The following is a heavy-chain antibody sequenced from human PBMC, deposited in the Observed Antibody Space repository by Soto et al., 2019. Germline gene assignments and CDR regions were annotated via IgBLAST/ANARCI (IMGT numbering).Heavy chain of an antibody. CDR1: GGSIRNGDYY. CDR3: ARDFERSAIGP. CDR2: VYYSGTT. D-gene: IGHD3-9*01. V-gene: IGHV4-30-4*01. J-gene: IGHJ5*02. Sequence: SETLSLTCTVSGGSIRNGDYYWGWIRQPPGKGLEWIGYVYYSGTTYSHPSLNSRVSISVDTSENQFSLRLTSVTAADTAVYFCARDFERSAIGPWGQGTSVTVSS.